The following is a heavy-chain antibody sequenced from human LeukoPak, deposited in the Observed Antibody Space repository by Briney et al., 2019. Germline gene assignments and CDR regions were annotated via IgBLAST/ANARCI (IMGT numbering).Heavy chain of an antibody. CDR3: ARDGYHYGSGTYMYESGPAAPDY. V-gene: IGHV3-66*01. D-gene: IGHD3-10*01. CDR1: GFTVSSNY. CDR2: IYSGGST. Sequence: PGGSLRLSCAASGFTVSSNYMSWVRQAPGKGLEWVSVIYSGGSTYYADSVKGRFTISRDNSKNTLYLQMNSLRAEDTAVYYCARDGYHYGSGTYMYESGPAAPDYWGQGTLVTVSS. J-gene: IGHJ4*02.